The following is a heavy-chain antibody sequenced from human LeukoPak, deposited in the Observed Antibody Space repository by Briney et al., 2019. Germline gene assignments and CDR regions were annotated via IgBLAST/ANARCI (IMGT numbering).Heavy chain of an antibody. Sequence: ASVKASCKASGYTFTSYGISWVRQAPGQGLEWMGWISAYNGNTNYAQKLQGRVTMTTDTSTSTAYMELTSLRSDDTAVYYCARSIGYCSSASCYDWFEPWGQGTLVTVSS. CDR3: ARSIGYCSSASCYDWFEP. D-gene: IGHD2-2*01. CDR1: GYTFTSYG. V-gene: IGHV1-18*01. J-gene: IGHJ5*02. CDR2: ISAYNGNT.